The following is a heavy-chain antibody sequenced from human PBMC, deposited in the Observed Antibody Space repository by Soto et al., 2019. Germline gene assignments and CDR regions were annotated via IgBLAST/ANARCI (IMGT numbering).Heavy chain of an antibody. Sequence: ESGGGLVQPGGSLRLSCAASGFTVSSNYMSWVRQAPVKGLEWVSVIFGGGSTYYADSLKGRFTISRDNSKNTLYLQMNSLTAEDTAVYYCARDGVAAAEGAFDIWGKGTMVTVSS. D-gene: IGHD6-13*01. J-gene: IGHJ3*02. CDR2: IFGGGST. V-gene: IGHV3-66*01. CDR3: ARDGVAAAEGAFDI. CDR1: GFTVSSNY.